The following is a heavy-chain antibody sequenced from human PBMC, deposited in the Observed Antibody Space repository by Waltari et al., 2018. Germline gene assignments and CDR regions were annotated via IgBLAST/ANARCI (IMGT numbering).Heavy chain of an antibody. V-gene: IGHV4-4*02. CDR2: IHGSGET. J-gene: IGHJ4*02. CDR1: GDSVSNNYW. CDR3: ARDRGRGIYLDS. Sequence: QLQLQESGPGLVKPSGTLSVTCAVSGDSVSNNYWWSWVRQSPVKGLEWIGQIHGSGETNDHPSFPSRVSVSLDTSNDQFSLKMTSATAADTAIYFCARDRGRGIYLDSWGQGTLVTVSP.